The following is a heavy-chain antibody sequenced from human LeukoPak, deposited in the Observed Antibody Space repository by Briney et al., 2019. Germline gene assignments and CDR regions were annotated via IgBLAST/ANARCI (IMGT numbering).Heavy chain of an antibody. CDR1: GFSFSDYE. CDR3: ASEVMATITEDAFDI. J-gene: IGHJ3*02. V-gene: IGHV3-48*03. CDR2: IDISGNTI. Sequence: GGSLRLSCAASGFSFSDYEMNWVRQAPGKGLEWLSHIDISGNTIHYADSVEGRFTISRDNAKNSVYLQMSSLRAEDTAVYYCASEVMATITEDAFDIWGQGTMVTVSS. D-gene: IGHD5-24*01.